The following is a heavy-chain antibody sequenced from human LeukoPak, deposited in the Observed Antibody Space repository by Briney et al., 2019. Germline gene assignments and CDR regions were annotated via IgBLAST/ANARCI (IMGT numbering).Heavy chain of an antibody. CDR1: GYTFTSYA. D-gene: IGHD2-15*01. J-gene: IGHJ5*02. V-gene: IGHV1-3*01. CDR2: INAGNGNT. CDR3: ARSAVVAAVIDNWFDP. Sequence: ASVKVSCKASGYTFTSYAMHWVRQAPGQRLEWMGWINAGNGNTKYSQKFQGRVTITADESTSTAYMELSSLRSEDTAVYYCARSAVVAAVIDNWFDPWGQGTLVTVSS.